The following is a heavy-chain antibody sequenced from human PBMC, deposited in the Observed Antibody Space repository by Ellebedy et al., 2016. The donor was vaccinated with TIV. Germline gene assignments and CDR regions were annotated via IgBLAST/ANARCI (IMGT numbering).Heavy chain of an antibody. J-gene: IGHJ6*02. CDR3: ARDGGSYYVGLSYGMDV. D-gene: IGHD1-26*01. V-gene: IGHV4-59*12. Sequence: SETLSLTCTVSGGSISSYYWSWVRQHPGKGLEWIGYIYYSGSTYYNPSLKSRVTISVDTSKNQFSLKLSSVTAADTAVYYCARDGGSYYVGLSYGMDVWGQGTTVTVSS. CDR1: GGSISSYY. CDR2: IYYSGST.